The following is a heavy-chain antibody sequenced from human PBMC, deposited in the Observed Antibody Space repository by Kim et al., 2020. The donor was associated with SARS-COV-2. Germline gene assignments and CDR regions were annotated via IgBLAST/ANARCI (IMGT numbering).Heavy chain of an antibody. CDR3: ARGGDSSSCLNWFDP. CDR1: GFTFSSYA. CDR2: ISYDGSNK. D-gene: IGHD6-13*01. Sequence: GGSLRLSCAPSGFTFSSYAMHWVRQAPGKGLEWVALISYDGSNKYYVDSVKGRFTISRDNSKNTLYLQMNSLRPEDTAVYYCARGGDSSSCLNWFDPWGQGTLVTVSS. J-gene: IGHJ5*02. V-gene: IGHV3-30*04.